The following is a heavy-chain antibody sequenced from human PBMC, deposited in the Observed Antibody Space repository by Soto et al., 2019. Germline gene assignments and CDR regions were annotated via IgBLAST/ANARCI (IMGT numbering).Heavy chain of an antibody. Sequence: TGGSLRLSCAASGFVFRTYWMRWVRQAPGKGLEWVANIKEDGSEANYVDSVKGRFAVSRDKDTNSLYLQLNSLTPEDTAVYYCARSRRQWFGGTLSYYFDFWGQGTLVTVSS. V-gene: IGHV3-7*01. CDR2: IKEDGSEA. CDR1: GFVFRTYW. D-gene: IGHD3-10*01. J-gene: IGHJ4*02. CDR3: ARSRRQWFGGTLSYYFDF.